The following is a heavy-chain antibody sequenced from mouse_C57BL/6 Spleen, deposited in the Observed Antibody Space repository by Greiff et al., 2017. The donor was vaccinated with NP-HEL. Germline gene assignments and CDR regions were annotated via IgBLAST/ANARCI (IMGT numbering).Heavy chain of an antibody. Sequence: QVQLKQSGAELVRPGASVTLSCKASGYTFTDYEMHWVKQTPVHGLEWIGAIDPETGGTAYNQKFKCKAILTADKSSSTAYMELRSLTSEDSAVYYCTSAPMAVFDYWGQGTTLTVSS. CDR1: GYTFTDYE. V-gene: IGHV1-15*01. CDR2: IDPETGGT. J-gene: IGHJ2*01. D-gene: IGHD1-1*02. CDR3: TSAPMAVFDY.